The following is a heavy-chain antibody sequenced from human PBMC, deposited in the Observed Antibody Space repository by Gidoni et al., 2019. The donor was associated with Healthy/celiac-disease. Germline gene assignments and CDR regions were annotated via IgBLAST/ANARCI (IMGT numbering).Heavy chain of an antibody. J-gene: IGHJ4*02. Sequence: SSVKVSCKASGGTFSSYAISWVRQAPGQGLEWMGGIIPIFGTANYAQKFQGRVTITADKSTSTAYMELSSLRSEDTAVYYCARSPRGGCGGDCYSYYFDYWGQGTLVTVSS. CDR1: GGTFSSYA. D-gene: IGHD2-21*02. CDR3: ARSPRGGCGGDCYSYYFDY. V-gene: IGHV1-69*06. CDR2: IIPIFGTA.